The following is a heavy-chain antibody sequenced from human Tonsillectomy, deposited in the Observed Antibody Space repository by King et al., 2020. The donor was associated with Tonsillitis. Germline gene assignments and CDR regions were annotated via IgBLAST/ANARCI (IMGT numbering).Heavy chain of an antibody. D-gene: IGHD3-22*01. CDR1: GGSFSGFY. CDR3: AREANYYYVSSGYYYLGFQY. J-gene: IGHJ1*01. Sequence: VQLQQWGAGLLKPSETLSLTCAVYGGSFSGFYWSWIRQPPGRGLEWIGEINHSGSTNYNPSLKSRVTISADTSKNKFSLKRSSVTAADTAGYYCAREANYYYVSSGYYYLGFQYWGQGTLVTGSS. V-gene: IGHV4-34*01. CDR2: INHSGST.